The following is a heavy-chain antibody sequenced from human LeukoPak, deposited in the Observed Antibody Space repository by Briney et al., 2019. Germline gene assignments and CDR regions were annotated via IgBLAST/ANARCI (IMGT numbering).Heavy chain of an antibody. CDR2: INAGNGNT. V-gene: IGHV1-3*01. CDR1: GYTFTSYA. Sequence: ASVKVSCKASGYTFTSYAMHWVRQAPGQRPEWMGWINAGNGNTKYSQKFQGRVTITRDTSASTAYMELSSLRSEDTAVYYCARAPAELVFDYWGQGTLVTVSS. CDR3: ARAPAELVFDY. D-gene: IGHD3-10*01. J-gene: IGHJ4*02.